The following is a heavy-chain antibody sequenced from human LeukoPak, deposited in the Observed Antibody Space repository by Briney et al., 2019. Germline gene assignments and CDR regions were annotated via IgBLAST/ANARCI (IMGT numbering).Heavy chain of an antibody. D-gene: IGHD5-24*01. V-gene: IGHV1-69*05. CDR1: GGTFSSYA. CDR2: IIPIFGTA. CDR3: ARGDPDGYNPYPFDY. Sequence: SVKVSCKASGGTFSSYAISWVRQAPGQGLEWMGGIIPIFGTANYAQKFQGRVTITTDESTSTAYMELSSLRSKDTAVYYCARGDPDGYNPYPFDYWGQGTLVTVSS. J-gene: IGHJ4*02.